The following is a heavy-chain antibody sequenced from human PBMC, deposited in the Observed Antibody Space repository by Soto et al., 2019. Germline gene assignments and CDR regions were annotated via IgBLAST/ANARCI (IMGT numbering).Heavy chain of an antibody. CDR1: GFTFSSYA. Sequence: GGSLRLSCAASGFTFSSYAMSWVRQAPGKGLEWVSSISSSSSYIYYADSVKGRFTISRDNAKNSLYLQMNSLRAEDTAVYYYARGAAGTAENWFDPWGQGTLVTVSS. J-gene: IGHJ5*02. CDR3: ARGAAGTAENWFDP. V-gene: IGHV3-21*01. D-gene: IGHD6-13*01. CDR2: ISSSSSYI.